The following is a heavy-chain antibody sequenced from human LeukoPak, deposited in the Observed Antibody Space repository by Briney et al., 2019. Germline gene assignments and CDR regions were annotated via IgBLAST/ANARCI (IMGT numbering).Heavy chain of an antibody. V-gene: IGHV4-34*01. Sequence: PSETLSLTCAVYGGSFSGYYWSWIRRPPGKGLEWIGEINHSGSTNYNPSLKSRVTISVDTSKNQFSLKLSSVTAADTAVYYCARGGHSGSPYWGQGTLVTVSS. CDR1: GGSFSGYY. D-gene: IGHD1-26*01. CDR2: INHSGST. CDR3: ARGGHSGSPY. J-gene: IGHJ4*02.